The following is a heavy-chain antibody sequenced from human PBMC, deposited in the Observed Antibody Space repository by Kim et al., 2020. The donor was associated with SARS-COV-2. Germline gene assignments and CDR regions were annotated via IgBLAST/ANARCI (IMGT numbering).Heavy chain of an antibody. D-gene: IGHD2-21*01. CDR2: ISGGAVNK. CDR3: AQMVIMDGYNSFYYYAMDV. V-gene: IGHV3-23*01. J-gene: IGHJ6*02. CDR1: GFTFDTYA. Sequence: GGSLRLSCVASGFTFDTYAMSWVRQAPGKGLEWVSVISGGAVNKFYADSVGGRFTISRDNSKNTLYLQMNSLRDEDTALYYCAQMVIMDGYNSFYYYAMDVWGQETTVTVSS.